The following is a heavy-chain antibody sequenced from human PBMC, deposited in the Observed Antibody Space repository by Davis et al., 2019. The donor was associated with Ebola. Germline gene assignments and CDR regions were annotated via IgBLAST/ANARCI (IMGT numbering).Heavy chain of an antibody. V-gene: IGHV1-18*01. D-gene: IGHD1-26*01. CDR2: ISVYNGNT. CDR3: ARDAEVGKNAFDI. J-gene: IGHJ3*02. Sequence: ASVKVSCKASGYTFTNYGINWVRQAPGQGLEWMGWISVYNGNTEYTQKFQGRVTMTTDTSTSTAYMELRSLRSDDTAVYYCARDAEVGKNAFDIWGQGTMVTVSS. CDR1: GYTFTNYG.